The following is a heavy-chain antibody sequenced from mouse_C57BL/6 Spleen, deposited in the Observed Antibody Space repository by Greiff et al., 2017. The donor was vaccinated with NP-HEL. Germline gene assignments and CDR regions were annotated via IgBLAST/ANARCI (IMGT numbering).Heavy chain of an antibody. Sequence: QVQLQQSGAELAKPGASVKLSCKASGYTFTSYWMHWVKQRPGQGLEWIGYLNPSSGYTKYNQKFKDKATLTADKSSSTAYMQLSSLTYEDSAVYDCARDYGSSSRYFDVWGTGTTVTVSS. CDR3: ARDYGSSSRYFDV. CDR2: LNPSSGYT. D-gene: IGHD1-1*01. J-gene: IGHJ1*03. CDR1: GYTFTSYW. V-gene: IGHV1-7*01.